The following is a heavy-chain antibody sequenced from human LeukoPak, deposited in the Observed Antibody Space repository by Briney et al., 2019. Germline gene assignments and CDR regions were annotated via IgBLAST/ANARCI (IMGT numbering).Heavy chain of an antibody. CDR2: ISGSGGST. CDR3: AKDRGRWATVTIIEY. D-gene: IGHD4-17*01. CDR1: GLTFSSYA. V-gene: IGHV3-23*01. J-gene: IGHJ4*02. Sequence: GGSLRLSCAASGLTFSSYAMNWVRQAPGKGLEWVSTISGSGGSTSYADSVKGRFTISRDNSKNTLYLHVNSLRADDTAVYYCAKDRGRWATVTIIEYWGQGTLVTVSS.